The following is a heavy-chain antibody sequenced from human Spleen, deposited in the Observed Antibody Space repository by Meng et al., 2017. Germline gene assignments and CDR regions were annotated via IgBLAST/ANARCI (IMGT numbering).Heavy chain of an antibody. CDR2: IRGTGDTI. CDR3: AKMYYTELAFDY. Sequence: GGSLRLSCAASGFTFSSYAMSWVRQAPGKGLEWVSSIRGTGDTIYYAESVEGRFTISRDNSKNTLYLQMNTLKAEDTAVYYCAKMYYTELAFDYWGQGNLVTVSS. D-gene: IGHD2-8*01. J-gene: IGHJ4*02. CDR1: GFTFSSYA. V-gene: IGHV3-23*01.